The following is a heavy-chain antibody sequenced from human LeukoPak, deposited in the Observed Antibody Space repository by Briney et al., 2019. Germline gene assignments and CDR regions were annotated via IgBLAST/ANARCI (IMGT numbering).Heavy chain of an antibody. CDR3: ARGLIRQQLSPEYFQH. V-gene: IGHV1-69*05. J-gene: IGHJ1*01. Sequence: SVKVSCKASGGTFSSYAISWVRQAPGQGLEWTGRMIPIFGTANYAQKFQGRVTITTDESTSTAYMELSSLRSEDTAVYYCARGLIRQQLSPEYFQHWGQGTLVTVSS. CDR2: MIPIFGTA. D-gene: IGHD6-13*01. CDR1: GGTFSSYA.